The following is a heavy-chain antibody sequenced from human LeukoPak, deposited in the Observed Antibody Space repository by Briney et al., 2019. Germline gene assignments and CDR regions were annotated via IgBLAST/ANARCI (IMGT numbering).Heavy chain of an antibody. V-gene: IGHV4-39*01. J-gene: IGHJ4*02. Sequence: PSETLSLTCTVSGGYISTSNYYWGWIRQPPGKGLEWIGNIYYSGSTYYNPSVKSRVSLSLDTSMNQFSLKVNSLTVADTAVYYCVRLFYYDASRPPFWGQGTLVAVSS. D-gene: IGHD3-16*01. CDR1: GGYISTSNYY. CDR3: VRLFYYDASRPPF. CDR2: IYYSGST.